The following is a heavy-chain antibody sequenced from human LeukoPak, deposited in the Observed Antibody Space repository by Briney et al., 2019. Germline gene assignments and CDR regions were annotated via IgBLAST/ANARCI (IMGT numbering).Heavy chain of an antibody. CDR1: GYTFTGYY. D-gene: IGHD3-22*01. Sequence: ASVKVSCKASGYTFTGYYMHWVRQAPGQGLEWMGWINPNSGGTNYAQKFQGRVTMTRDTSFSTAYMELSRLRSDDTAVYYCARDCDRSGYYCYWGQGTQVTVSS. CDR2: INPNSGGT. V-gene: IGHV1-2*02. CDR3: ARDCDRSGYYCY. J-gene: IGHJ4*02.